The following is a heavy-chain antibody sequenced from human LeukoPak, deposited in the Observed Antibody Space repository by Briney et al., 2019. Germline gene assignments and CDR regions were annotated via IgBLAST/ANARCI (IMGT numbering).Heavy chain of an antibody. CDR1: GFTFSSYE. J-gene: IGHJ6*03. Sequence: GGSLRLSCAASGFTFSSYEMNWVRQAPGKGLEWVSYISSSGSTIYYADSVKGRFTISRDNSKNTLYLQMNSLRAEDTAIYYCAKNGDRGAYCSGGSCYPYYYYYMDVWGKGTTVTISS. CDR2: ISSSGSTI. CDR3: AKNGDRGAYCSGGSCYPYYYYYMDV. V-gene: IGHV3-48*03. D-gene: IGHD2-15*01.